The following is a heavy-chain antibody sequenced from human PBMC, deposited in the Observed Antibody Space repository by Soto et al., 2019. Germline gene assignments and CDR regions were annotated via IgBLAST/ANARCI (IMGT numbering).Heavy chain of an antibody. D-gene: IGHD3-10*01. CDR2: IHYSGST. CDR3: ARDRGGVASNWFDP. V-gene: IGHV4-59*01. J-gene: IGHJ5*02. Sequence: QVQLQESGPGLVKPSETLSLTCTVSGGSISSYYWSWIRQPPGKGLEWIGYIHYSGSTKYNPSLKSRVTISVDTSKNPFSLKLSSVTAADPAVYYCARDRGGVASNWFDPWGQGTLVTVSS. CDR1: GGSISSYY.